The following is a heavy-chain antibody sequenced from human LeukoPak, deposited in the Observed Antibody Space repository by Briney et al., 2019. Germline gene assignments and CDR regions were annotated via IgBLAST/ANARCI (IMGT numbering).Heavy chain of an antibody. CDR1: GFTFDDYA. V-gene: IGHV3-9*01. Sequence: GGSLRLSCAASGFTFDDYAMHWVRQAPGKGLEWVSGISWNSGSIGYADSVKGRFTISRDNAKTSLYLQMNSLRAEDTALYYCASLADVYGSGSYYSYWGQGTLVTVSS. J-gene: IGHJ4*02. D-gene: IGHD3-10*01. CDR2: ISWNSGSI. CDR3: ASLADVYGSGSYYSY.